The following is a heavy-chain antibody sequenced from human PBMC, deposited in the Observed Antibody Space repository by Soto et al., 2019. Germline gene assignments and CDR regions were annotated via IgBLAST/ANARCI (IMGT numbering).Heavy chain of an antibody. CDR2: IYYSGST. CDR1: GGSISSYY. CDR3: ARVFRAFDP. V-gene: IGHV4-59*01. J-gene: IGHJ5*02. Sequence: SETLSLTCTVSGGSISSYYWSWIRQPPGKGLEWIGYIYYSGSTNYNPSLKSRVTISVDTSKNQFSLKLSSVTAADTAVYYCARVFRAFDPWGQGTLVTVSS.